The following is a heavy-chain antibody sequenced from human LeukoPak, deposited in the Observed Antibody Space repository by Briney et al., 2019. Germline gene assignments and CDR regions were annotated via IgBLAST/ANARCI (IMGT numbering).Heavy chain of an antibody. CDR1: GYSFTSYW. V-gene: IGHV5-10-1*01. Sequence: RGESLRISCKGSGYSFTSYWISWVRQMPGKGLEWMGRIDPSDSYTNYSPSFQGHVTISADKSISTAYLQWSSLRASDTAMYYCARYSGKYYVIDYWGQGTLVTVAS. CDR2: IDPSDSYT. CDR3: ARYSGKYYVIDY. J-gene: IGHJ4*02. D-gene: IGHD1-26*01.